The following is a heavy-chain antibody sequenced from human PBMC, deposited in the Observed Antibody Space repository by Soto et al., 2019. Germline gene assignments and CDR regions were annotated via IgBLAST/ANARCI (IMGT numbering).Heavy chain of an antibody. CDR2: IWYDGSNK. CDR3: ARDRLFGPRGYCSGGSCHNWFDP. CDR1: GFTFSSYG. Sequence: PGGSLRLSCAASGFTFSSYGMHWVRQAPGKGLEWVAVIWYDGSNKYYADSVKGRFTISRDNSKNTLYLQMNSLRAEDTAVYYCARDRLFGPRGYCSGGSCHNWFDPWGQGTLVTVSS. V-gene: IGHV3-33*01. D-gene: IGHD2-15*01. J-gene: IGHJ5*02.